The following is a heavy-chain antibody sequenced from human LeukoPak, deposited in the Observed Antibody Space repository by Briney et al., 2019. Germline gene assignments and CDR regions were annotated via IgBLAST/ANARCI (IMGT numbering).Heavy chain of an antibody. J-gene: IGHJ2*01. CDR1: GGSLGYYY. Sequence: PSETLSLTCSVSGGSLGYYYWSWVRQPPGKGLEYIGYSYSRGSTNYSPSLESRVTISLDTSKNQFSLKLTSVTAADTAVYYCARIAYNWYFDVWGRGTLVAVYS. CDR3: ARIAYNWYFDV. V-gene: IGHV4-59*08. D-gene: IGHD1-14*01. CDR2: SYSRGST.